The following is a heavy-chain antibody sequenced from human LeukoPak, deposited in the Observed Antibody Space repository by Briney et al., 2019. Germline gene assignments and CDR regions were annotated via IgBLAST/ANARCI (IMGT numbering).Heavy chain of an antibody. J-gene: IGHJ6*03. D-gene: IGHD1-26*01. V-gene: IGHV1-69*13. CDR2: IIPIFGTA. Sequence: GASVKVSCKASGGTFSSYGISWVRQAPGQGLEWMGGIIPIFGTANYAQKFQGRVTITADESTSTAYMELSSLRSEDTAVYYCARAPREGRYYYYMDVWGKGTTVTVSS. CDR1: GGTFSSYG. CDR3: ARAPREGRYYYYMDV.